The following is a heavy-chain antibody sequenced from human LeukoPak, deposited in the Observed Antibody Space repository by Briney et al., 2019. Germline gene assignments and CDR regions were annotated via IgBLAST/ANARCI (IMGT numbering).Heavy chain of an antibody. CDR1: GFTFSSYS. D-gene: IGHD3-22*01. CDR3: ARVHPNYYDSSGYYAIWDY. CDR2: ISSSSSYI. Sequence: PGGSLRLSCAASGFTFSSYSMNWVRQAPGKGLEWVSSISSSSSYIYYAGSVKGRFTISRDNAKNSLYLQMNSLRAEDTAVYYCARVHPNYYDSSGYYAIWDYWGQGTLVTVSS. J-gene: IGHJ4*02. V-gene: IGHV3-21*01.